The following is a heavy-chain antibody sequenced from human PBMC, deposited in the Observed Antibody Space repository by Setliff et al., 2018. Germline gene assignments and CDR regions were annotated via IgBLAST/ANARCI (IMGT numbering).Heavy chain of an antibody. V-gene: IGHV5-51*01. CDR2: VFPSDSDT. J-gene: IGHJ3*02. D-gene: IGHD6-19*01. CDR1: GYTFTSNW. Sequence: PGESLKISCKASGYTFTSNWIAWVRQMPGKGLEWMGLVFPSDSDTRYSPPFRGQVTISADKSISTAYLQWSSLKASDTAMYYCARLGWSDAFDIWGQGTMVTVSS. CDR3: ARLGWSDAFDI.